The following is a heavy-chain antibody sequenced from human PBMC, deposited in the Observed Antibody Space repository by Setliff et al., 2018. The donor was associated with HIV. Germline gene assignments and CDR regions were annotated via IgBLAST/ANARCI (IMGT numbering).Heavy chain of an antibody. Sequence: SETLSLTCTVSGGSISSHYWSWIRQPPGKGLEWIGHIYTSGSTNYNPSLKSRVTMSVGTSKNQFSLKLSSVTAADTAVYCCARCYYNFWSGYPLDYMDVWGKGTTVTVSS. CDR1: GGSISSHY. J-gene: IGHJ6*03. D-gene: IGHD3-3*01. CDR2: IYTSGST. V-gene: IGHV4-4*08. CDR3: ARCYYNFWSGYPLDYMDV.